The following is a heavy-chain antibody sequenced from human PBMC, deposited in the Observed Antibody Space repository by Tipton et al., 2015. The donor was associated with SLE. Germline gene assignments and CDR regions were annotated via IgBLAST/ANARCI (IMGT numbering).Heavy chain of an antibody. Sequence: PGLVKPSETLSLTCTVSGGSISSYYWSWIRQPPGKGLEWIGYIYYSGSTNYNPSLKSRVTISVDTSKNQFSLKLSSVTAADTAVYYCARTTGVWYFDLWGRGTLVTVSS. J-gene: IGHJ2*01. D-gene: IGHD7-27*01. CDR1: GGSISSYY. V-gene: IGHV4-59*01. CDR3: ARTTGVWYFDL. CDR2: IYYSGST.